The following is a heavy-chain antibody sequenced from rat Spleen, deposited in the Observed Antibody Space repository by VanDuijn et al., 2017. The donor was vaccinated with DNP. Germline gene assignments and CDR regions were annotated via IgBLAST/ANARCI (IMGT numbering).Heavy chain of an antibody. CDR1: GFTFSNYG. CDR2: ISASGGST. CDR3: TRWSTRAARLFDN. Sequence: EVQLVESGGGLVQPGRSLKLSCAASGFTFSNYGMAWVRQAPKKGLEWVASISASGGSTSYRDSVKGRFTISRDNTENILYLQMDSLRSEDTATYYCTRWSTRAARLFDNWGQGAMVTVSS. J-gene: IGHJ2*01. V-gene: IGHV5S13*01. D-gene: IGHD4-1*01.